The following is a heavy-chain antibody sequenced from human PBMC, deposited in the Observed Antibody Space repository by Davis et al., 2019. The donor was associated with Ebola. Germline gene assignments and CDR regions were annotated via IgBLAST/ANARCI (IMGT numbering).Heavy chain of an antibody. V-gene: IGHV3-11*01. CDR1: GFTFSDYY. CDR3: ARDRDSSGYSSSIDY. J-gene: IGHJ4*02. D-gene: IGHD3-22*01. Sequence: PGGSLRLSCAASGFTFSDYYMSWIRQAPGKGLEWVSYISSSGSTIYYADSVKGRFTISRDNAKNSLYLQMNSLRAEDTAVYYCARDRDSSGYSSSIDYWGQGTLVTVSS. CDR2: ISSSGSTI.